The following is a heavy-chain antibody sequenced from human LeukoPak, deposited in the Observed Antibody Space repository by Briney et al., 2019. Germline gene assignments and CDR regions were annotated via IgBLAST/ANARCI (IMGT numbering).Heavy chain of an antibody. V-gene: IGHV3-53*01. Sequence: QPGGSLRLSCVGSEFTFSSYEMNWVRQAPGKGLEWVSVIYSGGSTYYADSVKGRFTISRDNSKNTLYVQMNSLRAEDTAVYYCTSGTYYSPFDYWGQGTLVTVSS. J-gene: IGHJ4*02. D-gene: IGHD3-10*01. CDR1: EFTFSSYE. CDR2: IYSGGST. CDR3: TSGTYYSPFDY.